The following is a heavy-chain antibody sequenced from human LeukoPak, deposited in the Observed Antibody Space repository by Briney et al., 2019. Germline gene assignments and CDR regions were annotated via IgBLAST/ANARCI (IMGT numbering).Heavy chain of an antibody. J-gene: IGHJ4*02. V-gene: IGHV1-46*01. CDR1: GYTFTSYY. CDR3: ARALTGYSSGWYRLLDY. D-gene: IGHD6-19*01. CDR2: INPSGGST. Sequence: GASVKVSCKAPGYTFTSYYMRWVRQAPGQGLEWMGIINPSGGSTSYAQKFQGRVTMTRDTSTSTVYMELSSLRSEDTAVYYCARALTGYSSGWYRLLDYWGQGTLVTVSS.